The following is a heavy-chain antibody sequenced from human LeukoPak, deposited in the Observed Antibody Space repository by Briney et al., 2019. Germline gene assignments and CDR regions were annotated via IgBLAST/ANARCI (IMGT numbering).Heavy chain of an antibody. J-gene: IGHJ4*02. CDR3: AKRSYYGAYLDY. CDR2: ISYDGSNK. V-gene: IGHV3-30*18. D-gene: IGHD4-17*01. CDR1: GFTFSSYG. Sequence: PGGSLRLPCAASGFTFSSYGMHWVRQAPGKGLEWVAVISYDGSNKYYADSVKGRFTISRDNSKNTLYLQMNSLRAEDTAVYYCAKRSYYGAYLDYWGQGTLVTVSS.